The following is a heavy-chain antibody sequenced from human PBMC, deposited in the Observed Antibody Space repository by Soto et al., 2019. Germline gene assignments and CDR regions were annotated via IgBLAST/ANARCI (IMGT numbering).Heavy chain of an antibody. CDR3: AMVDNYVTPTPQDV. V-gene: IGHV4-39*01. D-gene: IGHD3-16*01. CDR1: GGSISSSSYY. Sequence: PSETLSLTCTVSGGSISSSSYYWGWIRQPPGKGLEWIGSIYYSGSTYYNPSLKSRVTISVDTSKNQFSLKLSSVIAADTAVYYCAMVDNYVTPTPQDVWGQGTTVTVSS. J-gene: IGHJ6*02. CDR2: IYYSGST.